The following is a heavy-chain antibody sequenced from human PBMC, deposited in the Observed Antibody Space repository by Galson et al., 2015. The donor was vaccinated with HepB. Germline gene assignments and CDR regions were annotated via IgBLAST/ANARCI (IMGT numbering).Heavy chain of an antibody. CDR1: GYTFTGYG. CDR2: ISTYNGNT. CDR3: ARDDGVEMATIFVRGADAFDI. D-gene: IGHD5-24*01. Sequence: SVKVSCKASGYTFTGYGISWVRQAPGQGLEWMGWISTYNGNTNYAQNLQGRVTMTTDTSTNTAYMELRSLRSDDTAVYYCARDDGVEMATIFVRGADAFDIWGQGTMVTVSS. V-gene: IGHV1-18*04. J-gene: IGHJ3*02.